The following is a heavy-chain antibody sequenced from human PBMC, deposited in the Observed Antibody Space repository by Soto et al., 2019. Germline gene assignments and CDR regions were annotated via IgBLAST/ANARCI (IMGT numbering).Heavy chain of an antibody. Sequence: GASVKVSCKASGGTFSSYTISWVRQAPGQGLEWMGRIIPILGIANYAQKFQGRVTITADKSTSTAYMELSSLRSEDTAVYYCARDSPPYNWNPRMDVWGKGTTVTVSS. J-gene: IGHJ6*03. CDR3: ARDSPPYNWNPRMDV. CDR1: GGTFSSYT. V-gene: IGHV1-69*04. D-gene: IGHD1-20*01. CDR2: IIPILGIA.